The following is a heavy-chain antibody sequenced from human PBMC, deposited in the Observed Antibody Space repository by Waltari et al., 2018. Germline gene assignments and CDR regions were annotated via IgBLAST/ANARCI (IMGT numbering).Heavy chain of an antibody. V-gene: IGHV4-34*01. CDR1: GGSFSGYY. D-gene: IGHD1-26*01. J-gene: IGHJ4*02. CDR3: ARGMGATGDY. CDR2: INHSGST. Sequence: QVQLQQWGAGLLTPSETLSLTCAVYGGSFSGYYWSWIRQPPGKGLEWIGEINHSGSTNYNPSLKSRVTISVDTSKNQFSLKLSSVTAADTAVYYCARGMGATGDYWGQGTLVTVSS.